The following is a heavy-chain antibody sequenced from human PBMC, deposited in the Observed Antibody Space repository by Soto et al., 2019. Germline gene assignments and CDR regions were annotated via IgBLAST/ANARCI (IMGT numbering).Heavy chain of an antibody. CDR1: GGSISSYY. J-gene: IGHJ3*02. V-gene: IGHV4-59*01. D-gene: IGHD3-22*01. CDR2: IYYSGST. CDR3: ARESRITMIVTGAFDI. Sequence: PSETLSLTCTVSGGSISSYYWSWIRQPPGKGLEWIGYIYYSGSTNYNPSLKSRVTISVDTSKNQFSLKLSSVTAADTAVYYCARESRITMIVTGAFDIWGQGTMVTVSS.